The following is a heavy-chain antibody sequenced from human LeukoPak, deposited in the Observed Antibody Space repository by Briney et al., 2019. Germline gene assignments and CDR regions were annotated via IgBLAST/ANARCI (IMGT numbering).Heavy chain of an antibody. J-gene: IGHJ4*02. CDR1: GGSVSTGSYY. V-gene: IGHV4-61*01. D-gene: IGHD7-27*01. CDR3: ANSPSWGSLDY. CDR2: IYYTGST. Sequence: PSETLSLTCTVSGGSVSTGSYYWSWLRQPPGKGLEWIGFIYYTGSTNYNPSLKSRVTISIDTSKNQFSLKLSSVTAADTAVYYCANSPSWGSLDYWGQGTLVTVSS.